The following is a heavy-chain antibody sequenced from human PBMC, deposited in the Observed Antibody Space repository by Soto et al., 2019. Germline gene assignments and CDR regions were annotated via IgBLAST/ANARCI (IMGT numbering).Heavy chain of an antibody. Sequence: TLSLTCSVSGGSISGDYYWSWILQSPEKSMKCICYIYYNESSYSNPRLNSRLSKSQDPSTNKFCLKVPSVTAADTAVYYCARGGARWSGYFDYWGQGALVTVSS. V-gene: IGHV4-30-4*08. CDR2: IYYNESS. CDR3: ARGGARWSGYFDY. D-gene: IGHD2-15*01. J-gene: IGHJ4*02. CDR1: GGSISGDYY.